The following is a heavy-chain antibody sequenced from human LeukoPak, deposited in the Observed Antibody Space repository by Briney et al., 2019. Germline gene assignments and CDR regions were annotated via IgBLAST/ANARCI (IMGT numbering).Heavy chain of an antibody. CDR2: IIPIFGTA. CDR1: GGTFSSYA. Sequence: GASVKVSCKASGGTFSSYAISWVRQAPGQGLEWMGGIIPIFGTANYAQKFQGRVTITADKSTSTAYMELSRLRSDDTAVYYCARDTDGCLDYWGQGTLVTVSS. CDR3: ARDTDGCLDY. J-gene: IGHJ4*02. D-gene: IGHD5-24*01. V-gene: IGHV1-69*06.